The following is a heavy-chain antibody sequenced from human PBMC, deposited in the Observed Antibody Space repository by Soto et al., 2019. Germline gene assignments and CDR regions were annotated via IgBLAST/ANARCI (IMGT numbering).Heavy chain of an antibody. D-gene: IGHD3-22*01. Sequence: PSETLSLTCTVSGGSISSYYWSWIRQPPGKGLEWIGYIYYSGSTNYNPSLKSRVTISVDTSKNQFSLKLSSVTAADTAVYYCARDSRYYYDSSGYPRYDYGMDVWGQGTTVTVSS. CDR1: GGSISSYY. CDR2: IYYSGST. J-gene: IGHJ6*02. V-gene: IGHV4-59*01. CDR3: ARDSRYYYDSSGYPRYDYGMDV.